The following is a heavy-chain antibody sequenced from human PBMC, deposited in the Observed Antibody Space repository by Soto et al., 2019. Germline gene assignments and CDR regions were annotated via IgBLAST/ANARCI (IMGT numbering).Heavy chain of an antibody. CDR3: ARGATGTTGKWGYYYYYYMDV. CDR1: GGSFSGYY. V-gene: IGHV4-34*01. J-gene: IGHJ6*03. CDR2: INHSGST. Sequence: SETLSLTCAVYGGSFSGYYWSWIRQPPGKGLEWIGEINHSGSTNYNPSLKSRVTISVDTSKNQFSLKLSSVTAADTAVYYCARGATGTTGKWGYYYYYYMDVWGKGTTVTVSS. D-gene: IGHD1-7*01.